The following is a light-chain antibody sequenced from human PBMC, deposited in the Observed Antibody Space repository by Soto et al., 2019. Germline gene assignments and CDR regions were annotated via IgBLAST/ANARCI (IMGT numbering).Light chain of an antibody. CDR3: LQYNSWPRT. CDR2: GAS. V-gene: IGKV3-15*01. CDR1: QRISSN. Sequence: EIVMTQSPATLSVSPGERATLSCRASQRISSNLAWYQQKPGQAPRLLIYGASTRATDIPVRFSGSGSETEFTLTISSLQSEDFAVYYCLQYNSWPRTFGQGTKVEIK. J-gene: IGKJ1*01.